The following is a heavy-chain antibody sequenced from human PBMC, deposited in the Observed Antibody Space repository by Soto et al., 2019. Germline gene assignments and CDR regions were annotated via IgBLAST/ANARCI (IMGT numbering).Heavy chain of an antibody. J-gene: IGHJ6*04. CDR2: IYPGDSDT. D-gene: IGHD3-16*02. CDR3: AVWRLSYGMHV. Sequence: GQARKISCSGSAYIFTQYVIRLWRHMPGKDLEWMGIIYPGDSDTKYNPSFQGQVTISADKSITTTYLRWTSLKASDTAIYYCAVWRLSYGMHVPGTGPLVAVS. CDR1: AYIFTQYV. V-gene: IGHV5-51*01.